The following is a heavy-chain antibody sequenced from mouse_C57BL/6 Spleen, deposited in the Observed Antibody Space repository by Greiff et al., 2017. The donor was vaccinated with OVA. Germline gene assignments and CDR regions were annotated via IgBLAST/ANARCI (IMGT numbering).Heavy chain of an antibody. CDR1: GYTFTSYW. CDR2: IDPSDSYT. Sequence: VQLQQPGAELVKPGASVKLSCKASGYTFTSYWMQWVKQRPGQGLEWIGEIDPSDSYTNSNQKFKGKATLTVDTSSSTAYMQLSSLTSEDSAVYYCARKGVYYAMDYWGQGTSVTVSS. J-gene: IGHJ4*01. CDR3: ARKGVYYAMDY. V-gene: IGHV1-50*01.